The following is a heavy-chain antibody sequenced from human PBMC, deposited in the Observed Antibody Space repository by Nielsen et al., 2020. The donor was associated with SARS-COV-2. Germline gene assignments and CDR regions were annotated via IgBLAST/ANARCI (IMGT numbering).Heavy chain of an antibody. CDR2: FDPEDGET. J-gene: IGHJ4*02. Sequence: ASVKVSCKVSGYTLTELSMHWVRQAPGKGFEWMGGFDPEDGETISAQKFQGRVTMTEETSTDTAYMELSSLRSEDTAGYYCARTSRDITMFGVVSRLGYWGQGTLVTVSS. V-gene: IGHV1-24*01. D-gene: IGHD3-3*01. CDR1: GYTLTELS. CDR3: ARTSRDITMFGVVSRLGY.